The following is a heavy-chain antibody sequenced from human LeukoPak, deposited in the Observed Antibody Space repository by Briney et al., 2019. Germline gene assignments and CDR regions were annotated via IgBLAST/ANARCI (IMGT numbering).Heavy chain of an antibody. D-gene: IGHD1-26*01. J-gene: IGHJ6*02. Sequence: ASVKVSCKASGYTFTSYDINWVRQATGQGLEWMGRMNPNSGNTGYAQKFQGRVTMTRNTSISTAYMELSSLRSEDTAVYYCARAGRSYPYYYYYYGMDVWGQGTTVTVSS. CDR2: MNPNSGNT. CDR3: ARAGRSYPYYYYYYGMDV. CDR1: GYTFTSYD. V-gene: IGHV1-8*01.